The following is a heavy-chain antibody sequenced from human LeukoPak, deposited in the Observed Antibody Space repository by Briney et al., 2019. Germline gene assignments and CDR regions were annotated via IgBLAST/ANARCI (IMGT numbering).Heavy chain of an antibody. V-gene: IGHV3-23*01. Sequence: PGGSLRLSCAASGFTFSSYAMSWVRQAPGKGLEWVSAISGSGGSTYYADSVKCRFTISRDNSKNTLYLQMNSLRAEHTAVYYCAKDQPLSSSFEPDYWGQGTLVTVSS. D-gene: IGHD6-6*01. J-gene: IGHJ4*02. CDR3: AKDQPLSSSFEPDY. CDR2: ISGSGGST. CDR1: GFTFSSYA.